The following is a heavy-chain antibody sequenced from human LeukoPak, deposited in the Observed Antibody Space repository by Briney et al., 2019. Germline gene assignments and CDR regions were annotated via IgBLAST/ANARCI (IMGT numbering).Heavy chain of an antibody. CDR2: ISNNGVGT. CDR1: GFTFSTYA. CDR3: ARAQGSSGSPDY. D-gene: IGHD3-22*01. Sequence: PGGSLRLSCAASGFTFSTYAMFWVRQAPGKGLEYVSAISNNGVGTYYANSVKGRFTISRDNSKNTLYLQVGSLRAEDMAVYYWARAQGSSGSPDYWGQGTLVSVSS. V-gene: IGHV3-64*01. J-gene: IGHJ4*02.